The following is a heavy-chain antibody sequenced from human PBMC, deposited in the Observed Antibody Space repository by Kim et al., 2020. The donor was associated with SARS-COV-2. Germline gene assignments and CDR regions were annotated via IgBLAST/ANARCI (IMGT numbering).Heavy chain of an antibody. CDR1: GFTFSSYS. CDR3: AREGGGSSGWSWFDP. Sequence: GGSLRLSCAASGFTFSSYSMNWVRQAPGKGLEWVSSISNSGSYKYYADSVKGRFTISRDNAKNSLYLQMNSLRAEDTAVYYCAREGGGSSGWSWFDPWGPGTLVSVSP. V-gene: IGHV3-21*01. CDR2: ISNSGSYK. D-gene: IGHD6-19*01. J-gene: IGHJ5*02.